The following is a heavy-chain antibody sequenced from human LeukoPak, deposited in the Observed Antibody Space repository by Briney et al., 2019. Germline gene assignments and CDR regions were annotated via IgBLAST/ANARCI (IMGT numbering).Heavy chain of an antibody. CDR3: AKDLLIFGVATRLYFDY. CDR1: GFTFSQYN. V-gene: IGHV3-21*01. D-gene: IGHD3-3*02. J-gene: IGHJ4*02. Sequence: GGSLRLSCAASGFTFSQYNMNWVRQAPGKGLEWVSSISSGSSYIYYADSVKGRFTISRDNAKNSLYLQMNSLRAEDTAVYYSAKDLLIFGVATRLYFDYWGQGTLVTVSS. CDR2: ISSGSSYI.